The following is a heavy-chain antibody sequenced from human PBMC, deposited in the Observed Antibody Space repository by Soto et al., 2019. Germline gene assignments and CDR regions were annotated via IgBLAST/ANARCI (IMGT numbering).Heavy chain of an antibody. J-gene: IGHJ4*01. CDR2: ISGSGGNT. D-gene: IGHD2-21*01. V-gene: IGHV3-23*04. CDR3: AIDKHSVVVSASKDGAGYFDD. Sequence: EVQLVQSGGGLVQPGGSLRLSCAASRFTFSNYAMTWVRQAPGKGLEWVSTISGSGGNTYYADSVRGRIIISSDNPTNTLVLRMNSPRDDDPTVYYCAIDKHSVVVSASKDGAGYFDDCGHGILVTVSS. CDR1: RFTFSNYA.